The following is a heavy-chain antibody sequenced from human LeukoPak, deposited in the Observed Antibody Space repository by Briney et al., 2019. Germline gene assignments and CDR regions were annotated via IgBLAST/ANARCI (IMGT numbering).Heavy chain of an antibody. J-gene: IGHJ5*02. CDR1: GGTFSSYA. CDR2: IIPIFGTA. V-gene: IGHV1-69*05. Sequence: SVKVSCKASGGTFSSYAISWVRQAPGQGLEWMGRIIPIFGTANYAQKFQGRVTITTDESTSTAYMELSSLRSEDTAVCYCARARATETGTGVYFNWCDPWGQGTLVTVSS. CDR3: ARARATETGTGVYFNWCDP. D-gene: IGHD4-11*01.